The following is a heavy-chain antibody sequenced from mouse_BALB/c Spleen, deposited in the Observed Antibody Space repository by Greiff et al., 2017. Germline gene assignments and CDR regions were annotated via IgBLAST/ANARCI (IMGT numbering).Heavy chain of an antibody. Sequence: EVKLIESGGGLVKPGGSLKLSCAASGFTFSSYAMSWVRQSPEKRLEWVAEISSGGSYTYYPDTVTGRFTISRDNAKNTLYLEMSSLRSEDTAMYYCARRAMITTKGFDYWGQGTTLTVSS. CDR2: ISSGGSYT. CDR3: ARRAMITTKGFDY. V-gene: IGHV5-9-4*01. D-gene: IGHD2-4*01. J-gene: IGHJ2*01. CDR1: GFTFSSYA.